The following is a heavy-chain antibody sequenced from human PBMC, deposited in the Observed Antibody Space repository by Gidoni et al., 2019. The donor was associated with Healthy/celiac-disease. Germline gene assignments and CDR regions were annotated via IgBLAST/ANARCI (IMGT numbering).Heavy chain of an antibody. V-gene: IGHV4-34*01. CDR3: ARILRTSASYYYYGMDV. Sequence: QVQLQQWGAGLLKPSETLSPTCAVYGGSFSGYYWSWIRQPPGKGLEWIGEITHSGSTNYNPSLKSRVTISVDTSKNQFSLKLSSVTAADTAVYYCARILRTSASYYYYGMDVWGQGTTVTVSS. J-gene: IGHJ6*02. D-gene: IGHD3-3*01. CDR1: GGSFSGYY. CDR2: ITHSGST.